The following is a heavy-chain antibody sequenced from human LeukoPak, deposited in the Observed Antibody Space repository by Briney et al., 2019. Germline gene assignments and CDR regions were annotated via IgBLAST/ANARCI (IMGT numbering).Heavy chain of an antibody. CDR1: GFTFSGYA. CDR2: ISGSGGST. D-gene: IGHD3-10*01. J-gene: IGHJ4*02. V-gene: IGHV3-23*01. CDR3: AKISPVGKWFASPYFDY. Sequence: GGSLRLSCAASGFTFSGYAMSWVRQAPGKGLECVSGISGSGGSTYYADSVKGRFTISRDNSKNTLYLHMNTLRPEDTAVYYCAKISPVGKWFASPYFDYWGQAPLVTVSS.